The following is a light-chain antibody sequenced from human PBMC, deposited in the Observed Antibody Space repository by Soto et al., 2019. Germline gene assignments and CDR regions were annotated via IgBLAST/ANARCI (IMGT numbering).Light chain of an antibody. V-gene: IGLV2-14*01. CDR2: DVS. J-gene: IGLJ2*01. Sequence: QSALTQPASGSGSTGQSITISCTGTSSDVGGYNYVSWYQQHPGKAPKRMIYDVSNRPSGVSNRFSGSKSGNTASLTISGLQAEDEADYYCSSYTSSSTRVFGGGTKLTVL. CDR3: SSYTSSSTRV. CDR1: SSDVGGYNY.